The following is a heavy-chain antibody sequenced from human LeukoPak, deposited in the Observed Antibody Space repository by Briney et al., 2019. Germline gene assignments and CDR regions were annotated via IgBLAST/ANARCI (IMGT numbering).Heavy chain of an antibody. Sequence: GGSLRLSCAASGFTFSSYWIHWVRQAPGKGLVWVSTINSAGDITPYADSVKGRFTISRDNAKHTLYLQMNSLGDEDTAIYYCARGGPYSWDGLDIWGQGTMVTVSS. V-gene: IGHV3-74*01. CDR2: INSAGDIT. CDR3: ARGGPYSWDGLDI. D-gene: IGHD2-15*01. J-gene: IGHJ3*02. CDR1: GFTFSSYW.